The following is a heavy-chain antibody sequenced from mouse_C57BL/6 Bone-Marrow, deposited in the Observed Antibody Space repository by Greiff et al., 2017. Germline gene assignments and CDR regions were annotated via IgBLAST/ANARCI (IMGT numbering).Heavy chain of an antibody. CDR1: GYTFTSYG. V-gene: IGHV1-81*01. Sequence: LQESGAELARPGASVKLSCKASGYTFTSYGISWVKQRTGQGLEWIGEIYPRSGNTYYNEKFKGKATLTADKSSSTAYMELRSLTSEDSAVYFFARHYDYALFAYWGQGTLVTVSA. CDR3: ARHYDYALFAY. J-gene: IGHJ3*01. CDR2: IYPRSGNT. D-gene: IGHD2-4*01.